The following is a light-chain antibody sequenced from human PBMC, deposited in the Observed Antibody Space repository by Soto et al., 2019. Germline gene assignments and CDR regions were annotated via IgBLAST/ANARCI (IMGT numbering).Light chain of an antibody. CDR1: QSVDSN. V-gene: IGKV3-15*01. J-gene: IGKJ1*01. Sequence: EIVMTQSPATLSVSPGERATLSCRASQSVDSNLAWYQQKPGQAPRLLIYGASTRATGIPARFSGSGSGTEFTLTISGLQSEDFAVYSCQQYNNYWTFGQGTKVEIK. CDR2: GAS. CDR3: QQYNNYWT.